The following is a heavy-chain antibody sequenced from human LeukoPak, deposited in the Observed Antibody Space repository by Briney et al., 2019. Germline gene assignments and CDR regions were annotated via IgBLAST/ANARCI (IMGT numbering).Heavy chain of an antibody. D-gene: IGHD2-15*01. J-gene: IGHJ5*02. CDR2: INAGNDNT. Sequence: ASVKVSCKASGYTFTSYAMHWARQAPGQRLEWMGWINAGNDNTKYSQKFQGRVTITRDTSASTAYMELSSLRSEDTAVYYCARDLGYCAGGTCYPNWFDPWGQGTLVTVSS. CDR1: GYTFTSYA. CDR3: ARDLGYCAGGTCYPNWFDP. V-gene: IGHV1-3*01.